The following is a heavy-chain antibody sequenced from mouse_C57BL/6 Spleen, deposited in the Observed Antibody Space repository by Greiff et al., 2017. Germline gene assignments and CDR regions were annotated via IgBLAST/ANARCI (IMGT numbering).Heavy chain of an antibody. CDR1: GYAFSSYW. CDR2: IYPGDGDT. V-gene: IGHV1-80*01. CDR3: ARPAYYSNYRYFDV. D-gene: IGHD2-5*01. J-gene: IGHJ1*03. Sequence: VQLQESGAELVKPGASVKISCKASGYAFSSYWMNWVKQRPGKGLEWIGQIYPGDGDTNYNGKFKGKATLTADNSSSTAYMQLSSLTSEDSAVYFCARPAYYSNYRYFDVWGTGTTVTVSS.